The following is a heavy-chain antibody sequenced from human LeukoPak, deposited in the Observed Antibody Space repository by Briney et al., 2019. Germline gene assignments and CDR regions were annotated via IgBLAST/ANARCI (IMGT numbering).Heavy chain of an antibody. CDR3: ARAHTKEYTLGY. V-gene: IGHV1-69*01. D-gene: IGHD2/OR15-2a*01. CDR1: GGTFSSYA. Sequence: ASVKVSCKASGGTFSSYAISWVRQAPGQGLEWMGGIIPIFGTANYAQKFQGRVTITAGESTSTAYMELSSLRSEDTAVYYCARAHTKEYTLGYCGQGTLVTVSS. J-gene: IGHJ4*02. CDR2: IIPIFGTA.